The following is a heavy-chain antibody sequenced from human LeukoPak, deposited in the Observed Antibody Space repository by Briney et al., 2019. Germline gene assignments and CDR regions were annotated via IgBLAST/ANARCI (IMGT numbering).Heavy chain of an antibody. Sequence: GGSLRLSCAASGLTFSSYAMSWVRQAPGKGLEWISHIRDSGTTDYADSVKGRFTISRDNAKNSLYLQLNSLRAEDTAVYYCARDHDYAFDNWGQGTLVAVSS. CDR3: ARDHDYAFDN. CDR2: IRDSGTT. V-gene: IGHV3-48*01. D-gene: IGHD4-17*01. CDR1: GLTFSSYA. J-gene: IGHJ4*02.